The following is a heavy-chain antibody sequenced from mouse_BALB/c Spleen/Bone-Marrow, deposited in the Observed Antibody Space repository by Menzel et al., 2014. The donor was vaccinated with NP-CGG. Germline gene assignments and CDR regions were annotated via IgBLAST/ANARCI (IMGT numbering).Heavy chain of an antibody. Sequence: EVQHQQSGAERVKPGASVKLSCTASRFNIKDAYMHWMKQMPLQGLEWIGRIAPGNGNTQYDPKFQGKATITADTSSNTAYLHLISLTSEDTAVYYCVRSPGEVNYWGQGTLVTVSA. J-gene: IGHJ3*01. D-gene: IGHD1-3*01. CDR2: IAPGNGNT. CDR1: RFNIKDAY. V-gene: IGHV14-3*02. CDR3: VRSPGEVNY.